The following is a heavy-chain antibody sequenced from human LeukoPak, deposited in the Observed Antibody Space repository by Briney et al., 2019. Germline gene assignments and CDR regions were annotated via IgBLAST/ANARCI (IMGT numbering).Heavy chain of an antibody. CDR2: IIPIFRTA. CDR1: GGTFSSYA. CDR3: ARGIVVPAAMRYDYYYYGMDV. Sequence: VASLTLSCQASGGTFSSYAISWVRQAPGQGLEWITHIIPIFRTANYAQKFQGRVTITADESTSTAYMELSSLRSEDTAVYYCARGIVVPAAMRYDYYYYGMDVWGKGTTVTVSS. D-gene: IGHD2-2*01. J-gene: IGHJ6*04. V-gene: IGHV1-69*13.